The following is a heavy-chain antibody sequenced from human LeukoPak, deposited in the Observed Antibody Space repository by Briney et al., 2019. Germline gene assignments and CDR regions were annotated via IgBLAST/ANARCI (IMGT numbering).Heavy chain of an antibody. CDR2: ISSSSSYT. J-gene: IGHJ4*02. Sequence: GGSLRLSCAGSGFTFSDYYMSWIRQAPGKGLEWVSYISSSSSYTNYADSVKGRFTISRDNAKNSLYLQMNSLRAEDTAVYYCAVGVAAADLNYWGQGTLVTVSS. D-gene: IGHD6-13*01. CDR1: GFTFSDYY. V-gene: IGHV3-11*03. CDR3: AVGVAAADLNY.